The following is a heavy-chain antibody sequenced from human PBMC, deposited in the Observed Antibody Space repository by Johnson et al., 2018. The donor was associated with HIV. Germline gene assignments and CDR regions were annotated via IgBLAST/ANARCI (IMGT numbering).Heavy chain of an antibody. CDR3: AKGITVAGMGDAFDI. CDR2: ITYDGRNK. D-gene: IGHD6-19*01. Sequence: QVQLVESGGGVVQPGRSLRLSCEASGFTFRSYAMHWVRQAPGKGLEWVAVITYDGRNKYYADSVKGRFTISRDNGKNLLYLQMNSLRDEDTALYYCAKGITVAGMGDAFDIWGQGTMVTVPS. CDR1: GFTFRSYA. V-gene: IGHV3-30*04. J-gene: IGHJ3*02.